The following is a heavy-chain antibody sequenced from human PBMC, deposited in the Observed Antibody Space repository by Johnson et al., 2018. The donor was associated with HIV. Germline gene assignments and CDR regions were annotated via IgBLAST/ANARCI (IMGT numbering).Heavy chain of an antibody. V-gene: IGHV3-30-3*01. CDR3: STDGYSSTWYVSFDI. CDR2: ISYDGSNK. Sequence: QVQLVESGGGLVQPGGSLRLSCAASGFTFSSYAMHWVRQAPGKGLEWVAVISYDGSNKYYADSVKGRFTISRDDSKNTLYLQMNSLKVEDTAVYYCSTDGYSSTWYVSFDIWGRGTMVTVSS. D-gene: IGHD6-13*01. CDR1: GFTFSSYA. J-gene: IGHJ3*02.